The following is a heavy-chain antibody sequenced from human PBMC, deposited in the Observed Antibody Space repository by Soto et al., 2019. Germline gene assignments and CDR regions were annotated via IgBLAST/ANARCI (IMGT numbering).Heavy chain of an antibody. CDR1: GFTFSGHW. D-gene: IGHD2-2*01. CDR2: INTDGATS. Sequence: EVQLVESGGDLVPPGGSLRLSCAASGFTFSGHWMHWVRQVPGKGREWVSRINTDGATSAYADSVKGRFTISRDNAKNTLYLQMNALRAEDTAVYYCAREAGYCSRTSCYRRAFDTWGQGTTVTVSS. V-gene: IGHV3-74*03. CDR3: AREAGYCSRTSCYRRAFDT. J-gene: IGHJ3*02.